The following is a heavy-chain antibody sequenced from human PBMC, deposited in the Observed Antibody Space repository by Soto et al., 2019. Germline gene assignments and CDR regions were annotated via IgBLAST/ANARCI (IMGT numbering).Heavy chain of an antibody. Sequence: ASVKVSCKASGYTFTSYYMHWVRQAPGQGLEWMGIINPSGGSTSYAQKFQGRVTMTRDTSTSTVYMELSSLRSEDTAVYYCAREDDSSGYSTPDAFDIWGQGIMVTVSS. J-gene: IGHJ3*02. CDR3: AREDDSSGYSTPDAFDI. CDR2: INPSGGST. V-gene: IGHV1-46*01. D-gene: IGHD3-22*01. CDR1: GYTFTSYY.